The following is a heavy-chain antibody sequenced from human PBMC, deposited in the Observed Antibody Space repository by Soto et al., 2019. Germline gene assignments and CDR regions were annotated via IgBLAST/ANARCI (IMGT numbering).Heavy chain of an antibody. CDR2: IDPSDSQT. CDR3: SRHIYESDIARYFHYYFDS. J-gene: IGHJ4*03. CDR1: GYSFAGYW. Sequence: GESLKISCKGSGYSFAGYWITWVRQKPGKGLEWMGRIDPSDSQTYYSPSFRGHVTISVTKSITTVFLQWSSLRASDTAMYYCSRHIYESDIARYFHYYFDSWGPGTSVTV. V-gene: IGHV5-10-1*01. D-gene: IGHD5-12*01.